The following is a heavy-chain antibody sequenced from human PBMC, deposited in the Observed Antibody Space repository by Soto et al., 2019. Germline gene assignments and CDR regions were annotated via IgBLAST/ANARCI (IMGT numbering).Heavy chain of an antibody. CDR1: GYTFPSHG. D-gene: IGHD7-27*01. V-gene: IGHV1-18*04. J-gene: IGHJ6*02. CDR2: ISAYNGNT. Sequence: ASVKLSRKASGYTFPSHGISWVRHAPGQGLEWMGWISAYNGNTNYAQKLQGRVTMTTDTSTSTAYMELRSLRSDDTAVYYCARHDGDLPGYYSCMDVCGQGTTGTVSS. CDR3: ARHDGDLPGYYSCMDV.